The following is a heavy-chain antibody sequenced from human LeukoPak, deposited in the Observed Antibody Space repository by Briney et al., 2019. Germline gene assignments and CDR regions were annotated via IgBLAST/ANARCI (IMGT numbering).Heavy chain of an antibody. CDR2: IFYSGST. CDR1: GGSISTSNYY. V-gene: IGHV4-39*01. J-gene: IGHJ5*02. Sequence: SETLSLTCTVSGGSISTSNYYWGWIRQPPGKGLEWIGNIFYSGSTYYGPSLKSRLTISLDTSRNQFSLKLNSVTAADTAVYYCARHRRAYDYVWGSYRYNWFDPWGQGTLVTVSS. D-gene: IGHD3-16*02. CDR3: ARHRRAYDYVWGSYRYNWFDP.